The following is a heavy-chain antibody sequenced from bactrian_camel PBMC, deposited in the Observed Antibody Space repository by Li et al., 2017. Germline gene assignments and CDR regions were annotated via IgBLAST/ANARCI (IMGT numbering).Heavy chain of an antibody. D-gene: IGHD2*01. J-gene: IGHJ4*01. Sequence: HVQLVESGGGSAQPGGSLTLSCASPDYAYEFDCMGWFRQVPGKERERVASIYLNSHRAIYGSSVKGRFTISQDSAKNTAILQMTDLKPEDTAVYYCLRASYVVVTVTAFRYWGQGTQVTVS. CDR3: LRASYVVVTVTAFRY. CDR2: IYLNSHRA. V-gene: IGHV3S1*01. CDR1: DYAYEFDC.